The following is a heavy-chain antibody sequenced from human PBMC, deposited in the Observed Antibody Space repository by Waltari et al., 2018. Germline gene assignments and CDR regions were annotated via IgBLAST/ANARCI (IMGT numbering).Heavy chain of an antibody. CDR1: GSNFVNYW. Sequence: EVQLVQSGAEVKKPGESLRISCKGSGSNFVNYWLPWVRQMPGKGLEWMGTIDPSDSYTNYSPSFRGRVAISVDKSISTAYLQWNSLKASDTAIYYCARLFLSSSSWSHYFDYWGQGTLVTVSS. CDR3: ARLFLSSSSWSHYFDY. J-gene: IGHJ4*02. D-gene: IGHD6-13*01. V-gene: IGHV5-10-1*03. CDR2: IDPSDSYT.